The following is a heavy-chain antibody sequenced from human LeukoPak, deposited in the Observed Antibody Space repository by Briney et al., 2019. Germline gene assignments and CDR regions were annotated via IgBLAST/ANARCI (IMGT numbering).Heavy chain of an antibody. CDR2: IFYSGST. D-gene: IGHD6-13*01. CDR3: AKSNGYGLADI. CDR1: GGSISTSSYY. V-gene: IGHV4-39*07. J-gene: IGHJ3*02. Sequence: SETLSLTCTVSGGSISTSSYYWGWVRQPPGKGLEWIGNIFYSGSTYYSPSLKSRVTISLDTSRNQFSLKLNSVTAADTAVYYCAKSNGYGLADIWGQGTMVTASS.